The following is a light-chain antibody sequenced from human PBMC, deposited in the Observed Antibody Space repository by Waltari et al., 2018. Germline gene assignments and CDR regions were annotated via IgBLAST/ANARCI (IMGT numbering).Light chain of an antibody. Sequence: QSVLSQPPPVPAAPGQRVTISSPGSSSNIGAGSGVHGYQHLPGTAPKLLIYANNNRPSGVPARFSGSKSGTSASLAITGLQAEDEADYYCLSYDNRLTGWVFGGGTKVTVL. CDR1: SSNIGAGSG. V-gene: IGLV1-40*01. CDR2: ANN. CDR3: LSYDNRLTGWV. J-gene: IGLJ3*02.